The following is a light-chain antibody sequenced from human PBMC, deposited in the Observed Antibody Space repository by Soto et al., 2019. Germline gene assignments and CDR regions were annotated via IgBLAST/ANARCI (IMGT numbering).Light chain of an antibody. V-gene: IGKV3-15*01. J-gene: IGKJ1*01. CDR2: GAS. CDR3: QQYIYWPWT. CDR1: QSVSST. Sequence: EIVMTQSPATLSVSPGERATLSCRASQSVSSTLAWYQQKPGQAPRLLIYGASTRATGIPARFSGSGSGTEFTLTISSLQSEDFAVYYCQQYIYWPWTFGQGDQGGYQ.